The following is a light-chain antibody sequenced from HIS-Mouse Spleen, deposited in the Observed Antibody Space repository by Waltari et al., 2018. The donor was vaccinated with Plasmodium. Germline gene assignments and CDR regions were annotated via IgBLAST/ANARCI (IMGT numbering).Light chain of an antibody. V-gene: IGKV3-15*01. J-gene: IGKJ4*01. CDR1: QSVSSN. CDR2: GAS. Sequence: EIVMTQSPATLSVSPGERATLSSRASQSVSSNLAWYQQKPGQAPRHLIYGASTRATGIPARFSGSGSGTEFTLTISSMQSEDFAVYYCQQYNNWPLTFGGGTKVEIK. CDR3: QQYNNWPLT.